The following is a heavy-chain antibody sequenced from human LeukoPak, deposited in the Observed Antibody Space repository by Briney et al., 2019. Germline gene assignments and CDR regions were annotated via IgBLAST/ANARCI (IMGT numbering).Heavy chain of an antibody. CDR3: ARIASGGAFDI. D-gene: IGHD1-26*01. CDR2: IYTSGST. V-gene: IGHV4-61*02. CDR1: GGSISSGSYY. Sequence: PSQTLSLTCTVSGGSISSGSYYWSWIRQPAGKGLEWIGRIYTSGSTNYNPSLKSRVTISVDTSKNQFSLKLSSVTAADTAVYYCARIASGGAFDIWGQGTMVTVSS. J-gene: IGHJ3*02.